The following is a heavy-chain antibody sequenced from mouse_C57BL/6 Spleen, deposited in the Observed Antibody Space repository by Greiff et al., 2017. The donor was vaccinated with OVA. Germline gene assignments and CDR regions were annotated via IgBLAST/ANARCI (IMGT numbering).Heavy chain of an antibody. CDR1: GFTFSSYA. CDR2: ISDGGSYT. V-gene: IGHV5-4*01. D-gene: IGHD2-2*01. J-gene: IGHJ3*01. CDR3: AREGATMVTRFAY. Sequence: EVKLVESGGGLVKPGGSLKLSCAASGFTFSSYAMSWVRQTPEKRLEWVATISDGGSYTYYPDNVKGRFTISRDNAKNNLYLQMSHLKSEDTAMYYCAREGATMVTRFAYWGQGTLVTVSA.